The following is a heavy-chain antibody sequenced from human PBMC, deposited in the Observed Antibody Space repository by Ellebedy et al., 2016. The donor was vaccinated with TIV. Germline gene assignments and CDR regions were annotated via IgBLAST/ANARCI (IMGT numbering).Heavy chain of an antibody. CDR2: MYIGGST. D-gene: IGHD3-10*01. Sequence: SETLSLXXTVSGVSITTNFWNWIRRPAGKGLEWIGRMYIGGSTNYNPSLKSRVTMSVDTTKKHISLRLSSVTAADTAVYYCARVGDYYGSGSLDYWGRGTLVAVSS. CDR3: ARVGDYYGSGSLDY. CDR1: GVSITTNF. V-gene: IGHV4-4*07. J-gene: IGHJ4*02.